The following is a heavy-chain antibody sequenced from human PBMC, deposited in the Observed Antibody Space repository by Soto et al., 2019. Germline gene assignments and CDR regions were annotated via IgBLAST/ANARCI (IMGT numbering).Heavy chain of an antibody. CDR3: ARDEVPDVQNDAFDI. V-gene: IGHV1-46*04. CDR1: GYAFTTYH. J-gene: IGHJ3*02. Sequence: ASVKVSCKASGYAFTTYHMHWVRQAPGQGLEWMGMIDPSDGTTTYAQKLQGRVTMTRDTATSTVYMELSSLRSEDTAVYYCARDEVPDVQNDAFDIWGQGTIVTVSS. CDR2: IDPSDGTT.